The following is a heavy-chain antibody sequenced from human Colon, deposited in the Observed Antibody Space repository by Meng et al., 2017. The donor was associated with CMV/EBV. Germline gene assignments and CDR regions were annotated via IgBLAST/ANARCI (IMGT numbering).Heavy chain of an antibody. V-gene: IGHV3-74*01. J-gene: IGHJ4*02. Sequence: LVDSSLSLVQPAGSLRLPCAGSGVTFSSKWMHWVRHAPVKGLVWVSRINTDGSTTYYADSEKGRFTISRDNTKNTLYLQMNSLRAEDTSGYYCSSRDYWRQGTLVT. CDR3: SSRDY. CDR2: INTDGSTT. CDR1: GVTFSSKW.